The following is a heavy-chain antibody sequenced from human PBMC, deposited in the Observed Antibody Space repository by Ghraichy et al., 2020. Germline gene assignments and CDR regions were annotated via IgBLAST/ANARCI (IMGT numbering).Heavy chain of an antibody. D-gene: IGHD2-2*01. Sequence: SETLSLTCAVYGGSFSGYYWSWIRQPPGKGLEWIGEINHSGSTNYNPSLKSRVTISVDTSKNQFSLKLSSVTAADTAVYYCASLGYCSSTSWGRGHLGCGMDVWGQGTTVTVSS. CDR1: GGSFSGYY. J-gene: IGHJ6*02. CDR3: ASLGYCSSTSWGRGHLGCGMDV. CDR2: INHSGST. V-gene: IGHV4-34*01.